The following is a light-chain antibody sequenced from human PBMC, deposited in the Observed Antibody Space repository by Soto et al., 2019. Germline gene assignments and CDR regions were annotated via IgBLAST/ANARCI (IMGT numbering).Light chain of an antibody. J-gene: IGLJ1*01. CDR2: GVY. Sequence: QSVLTQPAAVSGSPGESMTISCTGSSEDSGTYEYISWHKQHPGKAPKLISCGVYDRPSGVSDRFSGSKSGNTASLTIFGLQLEDEAVYYCSSYTSGRTLPWVFGTGTKVTVL. CDR1: SEDSGTYEY. CDR3: SSYTSGRTLPWV. V-gene: IGLV2-14*01.